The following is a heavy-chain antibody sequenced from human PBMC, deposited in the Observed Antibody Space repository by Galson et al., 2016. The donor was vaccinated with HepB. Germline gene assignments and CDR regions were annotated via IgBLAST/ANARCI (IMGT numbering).Heavy chain of an antibody. J-gene: IGHJ4*02. V-gene: IGHV3-23*01. CDR2: ISGSGGNT. CDR3: ATPRGYSYGYWDDTTTDY. CDR1: EFTFTSYA. Sequence: SLRLSCAASEFTFTSYAMSWVRQAPGKGLEWVSAISGSGGNTYYADSVKGRFTISRDNSKNTLYLQMNSLRAEDTAVYYCATPRGYSYGYWDDTTTDYWGQGTLVTVSS. D-gene: IGHD5-18*01.